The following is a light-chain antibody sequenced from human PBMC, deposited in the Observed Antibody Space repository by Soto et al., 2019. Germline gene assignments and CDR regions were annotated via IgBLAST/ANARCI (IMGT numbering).Light chain of an antibody. J-gene: IGKJ2*01. CDR3: QLYGSSPPRT. CDR2: GAS. V-gene: IGKV3-20*01. Sequence: EIVLTQSPGTLSLSPGERATLSCRASQSVSSSYLAWYQQTPGQAPRLLNYGASSRATGIPDRFSGSGSVTDFTLTISSLEPEDFAVYYCQLYGSSPPRTFGQGTELEI. CDR1: QSVSSSY.